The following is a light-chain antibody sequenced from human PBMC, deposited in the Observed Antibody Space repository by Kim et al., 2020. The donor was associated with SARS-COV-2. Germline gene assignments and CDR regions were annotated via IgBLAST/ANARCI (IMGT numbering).Light chain of an antibody. J-gene: IGKJ2*01. CDR1: QNINIY. CDR3: QQSYIAPYT. V-gene: IGKV1-39*01. CDR2: ATS. Sequence: SASVGDRVTITCRASQNINIYLNWYQQKPGKAPNLLIYATSTLESGVPSRFSGSRSGTTFTLTISSLRPEDFETYYCQQSYIAPYTFGQGTKLEI.